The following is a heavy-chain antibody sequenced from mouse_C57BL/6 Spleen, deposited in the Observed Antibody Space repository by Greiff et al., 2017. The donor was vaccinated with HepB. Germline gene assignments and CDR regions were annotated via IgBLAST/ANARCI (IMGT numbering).Heavy chain of an antibody. CDR1: GFSLTSYA. Sequence: VKLMESGPGLVAPSQSLSITCTVSGFSLTSYAISWVRQPPGKGLEWLGVIWTGGGTNYNSALKSRLSISKDNSKSQVFLKMNSLQTDDTARYYCARNLGGLAYSPFAYWGQGTLVTVSA. CDR2: IWTGGGT. J-gene: IGHJ3*01. CDR3: ARNLGGLAYSPFAY. D-gene: IGHD2-10*01. V-gene: IGHV2-9-1*01.